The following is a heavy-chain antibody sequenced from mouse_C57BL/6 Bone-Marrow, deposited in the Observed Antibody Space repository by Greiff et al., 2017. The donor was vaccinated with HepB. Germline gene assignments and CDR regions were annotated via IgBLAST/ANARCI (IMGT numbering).Heavy chain of an antibody. J-gene: IGHJ2*01. Sequence: QVQLKQSGAELVMPGASVKLSCKASGYTFTSYWMHWVKQRPGQGLEWIGEIDPSDSYTNYNQKFKGKSTLTVDKSSSTAYMQLSSLTSEDSAVYYCGSYYFDYWGQGTTLTVSS. CDR2: IDPSDSYT. CDR3: GSYYFDY. CDR1: GYTFTSYW. V-gene: IGHV1-69*01. D-gene: IGHD1-1*01.